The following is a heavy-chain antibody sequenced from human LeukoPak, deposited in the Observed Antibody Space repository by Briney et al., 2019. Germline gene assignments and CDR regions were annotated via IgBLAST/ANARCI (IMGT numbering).Heavy chain of an antibody. CDR2: IKQDGSEK. V-gene: IGHV3-7*01. CDR3: ARGGDYLDY. J-gene: IGHJ4*02. CDR1: GFTFNTYW. Sequence: GGSLRLSCAASGFTFNTYWMSWVRQAPGKGLEWVANIKQDGSEKYNVDSVKGRFTISRDNAQNSLYLQMNSLRAEDTAVYYCARGGDYLDYRGQGDLVTVYS.